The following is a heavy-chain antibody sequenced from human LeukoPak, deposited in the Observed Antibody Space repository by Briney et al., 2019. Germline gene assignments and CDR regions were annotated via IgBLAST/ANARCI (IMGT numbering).Heavy chain of an antibody. J-gene: IGHJ6*02. D-gene: IGHD5-12*01. CDR1: GFTFSSYW. CDR3: ARDSGYEFRGYYYYYGMDV. CDR2: IKQDGTEK. V-gene: IGHV3-7*01. Sequence: TGGSLRLSCAASGFTFSSYWMSWVRQAPGKGLEWVATIKQDGTEKYYVNSVKGRFNISRDNAKNSLYLQMNSLRAEDTAVYYCARDSGYEFRGYYYYYGMDVWGQGTTVTVSS.